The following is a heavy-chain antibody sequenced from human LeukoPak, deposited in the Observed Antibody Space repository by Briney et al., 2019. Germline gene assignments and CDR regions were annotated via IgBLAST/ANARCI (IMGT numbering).Heavy chain of an antibody. Sequence: GGSLRLSCAASGFTFDDYGMSWVRQAPGKGLEWVSGINWNGGSTGYADSVKGRFTISRDNSKNTLYLQMGSLRTEDMAVYYCARRPYSGTYYVDYWGQGTLVTVSS. J-gene: IGHJ4*02. CDR3: ARRPYSGTYYVDY. CDR1: GFTFDDYG. D-gene: IGHD1-26*01. V-gene: IGHV3-20*04. CDR2: INWNGGST.